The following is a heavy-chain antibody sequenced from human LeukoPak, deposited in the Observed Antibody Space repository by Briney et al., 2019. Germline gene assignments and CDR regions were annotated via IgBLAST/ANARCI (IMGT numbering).Heavy chain of an antibody. Sequence: GGSLRLSCAVSGFTFSDYYMSWIRQTPGKGLEWVSYISSSGRIIDYADSVKGRFTISRDNAKNSLYLQMNSLRAEDTAVYYCARDGRYCGGDCYLDYWGPGTRVTVSS. CDR3: ARDGRYCGGDCYLDY. CDR2: ISSSGRII. D-gene: IGHD2-21*02. CDR1: GFTFSDYY. V-gene: IGHV3-11*01. J-gene: IGHJ4*02.